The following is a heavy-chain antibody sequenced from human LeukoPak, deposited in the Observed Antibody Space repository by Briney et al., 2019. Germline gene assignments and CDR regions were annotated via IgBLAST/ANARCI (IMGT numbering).Heavy chain of an antibody. Sequence: PSETLSLTCAVYGGSFSGYYWSWIRQPPGKGLEWIGEINHSGSTNYNPSLKSRVTISVDTSRNQFSLKLSSVTAADTAVYYCARAVSLMDAWSLEYWGQGTLVTVSS. J-gene: IGHJ4*02. CDR2: INHSGST. CDR1: GGSFSGYY. V-gene: IGHV4-34*01. CDR3: ARAVSLMDAWSLEY. D-gene: IGHD3-16*01.